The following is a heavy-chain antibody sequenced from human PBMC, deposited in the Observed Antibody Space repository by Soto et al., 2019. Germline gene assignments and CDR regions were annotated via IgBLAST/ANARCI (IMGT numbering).Heavy chain of an antibody. D-gene: IGHD2-21*01. V-gene: IGHV1-69*02. CDR2: IIPIKGRA. Sequence: QVQLVQSGAEVKKPGSSVKVSCEASGGSFTSYTFTWVRQAPGQGLEWMGRIIPIKGRADYALKLQDRVTITADRSTKTVYMELRGLRPEETAIYYCAKRLLFVDHAYMDVWGKGTTVTASS. CDR3: AKRLLFVDHAYMDV. J-gene: IGHJ6*03. CDR1: GGSFTSYT.